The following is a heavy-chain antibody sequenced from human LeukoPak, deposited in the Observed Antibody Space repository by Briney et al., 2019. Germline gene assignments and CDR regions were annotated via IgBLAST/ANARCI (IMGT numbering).Heavy chain of an antibody. CDR1: GFSFSSHG. CDR2: IRYDGSDK. Sequence: SGGSLRLSCKASGFSFSSHGMHWVRQAPGKGLEWVAFIRYDGSDKYYADSVKGRFTISRDNSNNILYLQLNSLRPEDTAVFYCAKDGVGTSTAAYWGQGALVTVSS. D-gene: IGHD1-26*01. V-gene: IGHV3-30*02. CDR3: AKDGVGTSTAAY. J-gene: IGHJ4*02.